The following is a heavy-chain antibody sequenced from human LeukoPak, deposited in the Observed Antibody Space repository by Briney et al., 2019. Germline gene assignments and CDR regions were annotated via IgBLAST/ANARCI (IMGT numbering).Heavy chain of an antibody. CDR2: INWNSGSI. CDR3: SIGLTPRIPGAFDI. CDR1: GFTFDDYA. Sequence: GGSLRLSYAASGFTFDDYAMHWVRQAPGRGLEWVSGINWNSGSIDYADSVKGRFTISRDNAKNSLYLQMNRLRAEDTAVDYCSIGLTPRIPGAFDIWGQGTMVTVSS. J-gene: IGHJ3*02. D-gene: IGHD3-9*01. V-gene: IGHV3-9*01.